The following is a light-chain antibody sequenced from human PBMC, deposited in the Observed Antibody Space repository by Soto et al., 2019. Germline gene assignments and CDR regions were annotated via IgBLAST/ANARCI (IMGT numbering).Light chain of an antibody. CDR3: LQVNSYPRT. V-gene: IGKV1-9*01. CDR2: AAS. Sequence: DIQLTQSPSFLSASVGDRVTITCRASQGIGSYLAWYHQKPGKAPKLLIFAASLLQRGVQSRFSGSGSGTEFTLTISSLQPEDFATYYCLQVNSYPRTFGQGTKVEIK. J-gene: IGKJ1*01. CDR1: QGIGSY.